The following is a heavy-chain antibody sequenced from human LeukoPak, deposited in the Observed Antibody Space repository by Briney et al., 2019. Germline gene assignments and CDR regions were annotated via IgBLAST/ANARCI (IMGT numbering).Heavy chain of an antibody. D-gene: IGHD1-26*01. J-gene: IGHJ4*02. CDR2: ISYDGSNK. V-gene: IGHV3-30*04. Sequence: GGSLRLSCAASGFTFSSYAMHWVRQAPGKGLEWVAVISYDGSNKYYADSVKGRFTISRDNSKNTLYLQMNSLRAEDTAVYYCARDKGGPYSGSPYFDYWGQGTLVTVSS. CDR1: GFTFSSYA. CDR3: ARDKGGPYSGSPYFDY.